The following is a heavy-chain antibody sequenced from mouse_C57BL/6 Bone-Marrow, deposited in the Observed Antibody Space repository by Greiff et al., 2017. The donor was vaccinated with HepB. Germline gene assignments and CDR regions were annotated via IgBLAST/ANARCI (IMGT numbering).Heavy chain of an antibody. Sequence: EVQLQQSGAELVRPGASVKLSCTASGFNIKDDYMHWVKQRPEQGLEWIGWIDPENGDTEYASKFQGKATITADTSSNTAYLQRSSLTSEDTAVYYCTTGGYYDYGYAMDYWGQGTSVTVSS. CDR2: IDPENGDT. J-gene: IGHJ4*01. CDR1: GFNIKDDY. CDR3: TTGGYYDYGYAMDY. V-gene: IGHV14-4*01. D-gene: IGHD2-4*01.